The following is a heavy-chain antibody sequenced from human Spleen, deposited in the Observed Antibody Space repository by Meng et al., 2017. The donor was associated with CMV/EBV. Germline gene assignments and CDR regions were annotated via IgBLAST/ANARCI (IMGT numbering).Heavy chain of an antibody. CDR3: AREARGFS. CDR2: IKEDGSEK. Sequence: GESLKISCTASGFIFKSYWMSWVRQAPGKGLEWVAHIKEDGSEKYYVDSVKGRFTISRDNAKNSLYLQMSSLRSDDTAVYYCAREARGFSWGQGTLVTVSS. V-gene: IGHV3-7*01. J-gene: IGHJ4*02. D-gene: IGHD3-10*01. CDR1: GFIFKSYW.